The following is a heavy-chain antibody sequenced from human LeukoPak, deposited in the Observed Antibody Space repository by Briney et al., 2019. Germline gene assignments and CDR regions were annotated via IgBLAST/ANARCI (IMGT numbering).Heavy chain of an antibody. CDR3: ARDSFRPPDYYYGMDV. J-gene: IGHJ6*02. V-gene: IGHV4-31*03. CDR1: GGSISSGGYY. D-gene: IGHD3-10*01. Sequence: SETLSLTCTVSGGSISSGGYYWSWIRQHPGKGLERIGYIYYSGSTYYNPSLKSRVTISVDTSKNQFSLKLSSVTAADTAVYYYARDSFRPPDYYYGMDVWGQGTTVTVSS. CDR2: IYYSGST.